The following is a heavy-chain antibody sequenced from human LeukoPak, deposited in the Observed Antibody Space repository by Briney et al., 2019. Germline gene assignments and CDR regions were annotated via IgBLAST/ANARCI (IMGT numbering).Heavy chain of an antibody. CDR1: GFTFSSYW. Sequence: GGSLRLSCAASGFTFSSYWMSWVRQALGKGLEWVANIKQDGSEKYYVDSVKGRFTISRDNAKNSLYLQMNSLRAEDTAVYYCARDASHMVRGVPFDYWGQGTLVTVSS. J-gene: IGHJ4*02. CDR2: IKQDGSEK. D-gene: IGHD3-10*01. V-gene: IGHV3-7*01. CDR3: ARDASHMVRGVPFDY.